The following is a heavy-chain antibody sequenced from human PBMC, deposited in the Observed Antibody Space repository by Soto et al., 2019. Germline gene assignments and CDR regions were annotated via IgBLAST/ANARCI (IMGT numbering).Heavy chain of an antibody. CDR1: GGSISRYY. D-gene: IGHD2-21*01. Sequence: SETLSLTCTVSGGSISRYYWSWIREPPGKGLERIGYIYYSGSTNYNPSLKSRVTISVDTCKNQFSLKLSSVPDADTAVYYCARRGEAPPYIYYWGQRTLDTASS. CDR3: ARRGEAPPYIYY. CDR2: IYYSGST. J-gene: IGHJ4*02. V-gene: IGHV4-59*01.